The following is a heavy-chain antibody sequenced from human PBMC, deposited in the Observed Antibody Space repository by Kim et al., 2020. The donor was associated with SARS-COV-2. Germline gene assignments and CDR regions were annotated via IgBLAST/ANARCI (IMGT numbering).Heavy chain of an antibody. Sequence: SETLSLTCTVSGGSISSSSYYWGWIRQPPGKGLEWIGSIYYSGSTYYNPSLKSRVTISVDTSKNQFSLKLSSVTAADTAVNYCARRPSGSYFGASFDYWGQGTLVTVSS. CDR3: ARRPSGSYFGASFDY. J-gene: IGHJ4*02. CDR2: IYYSGST. V-gene: IGHV4-39*01. D-gene: IGHD1-26*01. CDR1: GGSISSSSYY.